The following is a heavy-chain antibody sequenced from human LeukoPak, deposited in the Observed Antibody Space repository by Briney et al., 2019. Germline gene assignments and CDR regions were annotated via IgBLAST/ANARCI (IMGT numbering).Heavy chain of an antibody. V-gene: IGHV1-2*04. CDR2: INPNSGGT. CDR3: ARGPQVLRYFDWLLPLDY. CDR1: GYTFTGYY. D-gene: IGHD3-9*01. J-gene: IGHJ4*02. Sequence: ASVQVSCKASGYTFTGYYMHWVRQAPGQGLEWMGWINPNSGGTNYAQKFQGWVTMTRDTSISTAYMELSRLRSDDTAVYYCARGPQVLRYFDWLLPLDYWGQGTLVTVSS.